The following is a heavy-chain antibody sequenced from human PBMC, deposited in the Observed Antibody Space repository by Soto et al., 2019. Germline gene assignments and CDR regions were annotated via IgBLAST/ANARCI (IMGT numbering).Heavy chain of an antibody. Sequence: ASVKVSCKASGYSFTTYDISWLRQAPGQGLEWMGRISPYNGNTNYAQNFQDRVTMTADTSSSTACMELRGLRSDDTAIYYCATSYDSGFDPWGQGTLVTVSS. CDR3: ATSYDSGFDP. CDR2: ISPYNGNT. V-gene: IGHV1-18*04. J-gene: IGHJ5*02. CDR1: GYSFTTYD. D-gene: IGHD3-3*01.